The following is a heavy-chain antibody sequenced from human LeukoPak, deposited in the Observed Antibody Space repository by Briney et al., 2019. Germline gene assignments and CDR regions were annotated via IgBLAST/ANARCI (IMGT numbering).Heavy chain of an antibody. CDR2: IIPTLRTA. CDR3: ARGPSIATWFDP. D-gene: IGHD6-6*01. J-gene: IGHJ5*01. CDR1: GGTFSSYA. V-gene: IGHV1-69*05. Sequence: SVKVSCKASGGTFSSYAISWVRQAPGQGLEWMGGIIPTLRTANYAQKLQGRVTITTDESTTTAYMELSSLRSEDTAVYYCARGPSIATWFDPWGQGTLVTVSS.